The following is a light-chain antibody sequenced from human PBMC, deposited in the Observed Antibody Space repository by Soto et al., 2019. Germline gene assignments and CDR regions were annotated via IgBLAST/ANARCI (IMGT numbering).Light chain of an antibody. V-gene: IGLV2-14*01. CDR2: MVS. CDR3: TSTKPGSLYV. J-gene: IGLJ1*01. Sequence: QSVLTQPASVSGSPGQSITISCTGTSSDVGNYNYVSWYQQYPGRVPKLLIYMVSNRASGVSNRFSGSKSGNTASLTISGLQAGHEADYFCTSTKPGSLYVFGTGTKVTV. CDR1: SSDVGNYNY.